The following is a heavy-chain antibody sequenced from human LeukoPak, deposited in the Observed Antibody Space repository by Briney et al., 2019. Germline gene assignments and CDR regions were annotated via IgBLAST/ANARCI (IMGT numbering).Heavy chain of an antibody. V-gene: IGHV1-69*13. J-gene: IGHJ3*01. CDR2: IIPIFPTT. CDR1: GGTFHSFA. D-gene: IGHD3-3*01. Sequence: SVKVSCKTSGGTFHSFALSWVRQAPGQGLEWMGGIIPIFPTTDYAQKFQGRVTFSADESTGTVSMELSSLRSEDTAVYYCARASLPFLEWTTSIPFDVWGQGTLVTVSS. CDR3: ARASLPFLEWTTSIPFDV.